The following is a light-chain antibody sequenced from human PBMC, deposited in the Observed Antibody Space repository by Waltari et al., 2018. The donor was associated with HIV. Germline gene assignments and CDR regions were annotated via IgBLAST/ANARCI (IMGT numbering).Light chain of an antibody. V-gene: IGLV2-23*01. J-gene: IGLJ3*02. CDR1: SSDVGNYNL. Sequence: QSALTQPASVSGSPGQSITISCTGTSSDVGNYNLVSWYQQYPGKAPKLMIYEAVKRPSGVSNRISASKSGKTASLTISGLQAEDEADYYCCSYGGSSTWVFGGGTKLTVL. CDR3: CSYGGSSTWV. CDR2: EAV.